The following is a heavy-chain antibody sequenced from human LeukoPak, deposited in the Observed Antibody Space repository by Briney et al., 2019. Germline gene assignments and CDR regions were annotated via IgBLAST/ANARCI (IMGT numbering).Heavy chain of an antibody. J-gene: IGHJ4*02. D-gene: IGHD3-16*01. V-gene: IGHV3-23*01. Sequence: GSLRLSCAASGFTFSNSAMSRVRQAPGKGLEWVSAISGSGGSTYYADSVKGRFTISRDNSKNTVYLQMNSLRADDTAVYYCAKAPGGIVGYWGQGTLVTVSS. CDR2: ISGSGGST. CDR3: AKAPGGIVGY. CDR1: GFTFSNSA.